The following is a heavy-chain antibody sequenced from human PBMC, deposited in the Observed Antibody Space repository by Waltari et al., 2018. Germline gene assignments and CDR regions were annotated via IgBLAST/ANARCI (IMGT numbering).Heavy chain of an antibody. J-gene: IGHJ3*02. CDR2: ISGSGGST. CDR3: ASPQGGAFDI. V-gene: IGHV3-23*01. Sequence: EVQLLESGGGLVQPGGSLRLSCAASGFTFSSYAMSWVRQAPGKGLEWVSAISGSGGSTYYAESVKGRFTIARDNSKNTLYLQMNSLRAEDTAVYYCASPQGGAFDIWGQGTMVTVSS. CDR1: GFTFSSYA. D-gene: IGHD3-16*01.